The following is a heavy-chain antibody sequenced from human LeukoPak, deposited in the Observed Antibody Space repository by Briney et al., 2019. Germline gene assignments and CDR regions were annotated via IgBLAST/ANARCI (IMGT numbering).Heavy chain of an antibody. CDR1: GGSISSSSYY. CDR2: IYYSGST. V-gene: IGHV4-39*07. D-gene: IGHD3-16*02. Sequence: SETLSLTCTVSGGSISSSSYYWGWIRQPPGKGLEWIGSIYYSGSTYYNPSLKSRVTISVDTSKNQFSLKLSSVTAADTAVYYCASFIRLGELSPHPSFDYWGQGTLVTVSS. J-gene: IGHJ4*02. CDR3: ASFIRLGELSPHPSFDY.